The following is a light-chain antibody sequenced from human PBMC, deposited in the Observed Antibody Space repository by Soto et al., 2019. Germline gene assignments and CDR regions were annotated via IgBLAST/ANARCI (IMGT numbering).Light chain of an antibody. Sequence: EIVLTQSPGTLSLSPGERATLSCRASQSVSSSYLAWYQQKPGQAPRLLIYGASSRATGIPDRFSGSGSGTDFTLTFSRLESEDFAVYYCQQYASSPWTFGQGTKVEIK. CDR2: GAS. CDR1: QSVSSSY. CDR3: QQYASSPWT. V-gene: IGKV3-20*01. J-gene: IGKJ1*01.